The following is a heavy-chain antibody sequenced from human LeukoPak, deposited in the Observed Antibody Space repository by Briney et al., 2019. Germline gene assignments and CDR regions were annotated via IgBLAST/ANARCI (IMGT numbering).Heavy chain of an antibody. Sequence: GGSVRLSRAASGFPFSGSAMHWVRQASGRGLEWVGRIRSKANSYATAYAASVKGRFTISRDDSKNTAYLHMDSRKTEDTAVYDCTRQGGDWNVYWGQRTLLSVSS. D-gene: IGHD1-1*01. CDR2: IRSKANSYAT. CDR1: GFPFSGSA. J-gene: IGHJ4*02. CDR3: TRQGGDWNVY. V-gene: IGHV3-73*01.